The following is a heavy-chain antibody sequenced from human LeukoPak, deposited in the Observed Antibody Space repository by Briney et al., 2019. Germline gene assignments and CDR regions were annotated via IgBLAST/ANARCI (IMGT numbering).Heavy chain of an antibody. J-gene: IGHJ5*02. CDR2: INPDSGGT. CDR1: VYTFTTYY. CDR3: VREARAGNWFDP. Sequence: ASVKVSCKASVYTFTTYYIHWVRQAPVQGLEWMGWINPDSGGTNYAQKFQGRVTMTRDTSISTVYMDLSMLRSDDTAIYYCVREARAGNWFDPWGQGTLVIVSS. V-gene: IGHV1-2*02.